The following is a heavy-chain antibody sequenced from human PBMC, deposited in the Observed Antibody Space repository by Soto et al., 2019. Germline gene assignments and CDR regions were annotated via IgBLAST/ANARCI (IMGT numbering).Heavy chain of an antibody. J-gene: IGHJ4*02. CDR2: IYYSGST. D-gene: IGHD5-12*01. Sequence: SETLSLTCTVSGGSISSYYWSWIRQPPGKGLEWIGYIYYSGSTNYNPSLKSRVTISVDTSKNQFSLKLSSVTAADTAVYYCARGVEMATDTPFDYWGQGTLVTVSS. CDR1: GGSISSYY. CDR3: ARGVEMATDTPFDY. V-gene: IGHV4-59*01.